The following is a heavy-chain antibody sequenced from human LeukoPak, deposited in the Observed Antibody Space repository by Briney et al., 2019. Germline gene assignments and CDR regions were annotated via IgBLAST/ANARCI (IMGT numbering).Heavy chain of an antibody. CDR3: ATEGEDDFWSGPPLFDY. CDR2: ISGSGGST. Sequence: KPGGSLRLSCAASGFTFSSYAMGWVRQAPGKGLEWVSAISGSGGSTYYADSVKGRFTISRDNSKNTLYLQMNSLRAEGTAVYYCATEGEDDFWSGPPLFDYWGQGTLVTVSS. V-gene: IGHV3-23*01. CDR1: GFTFSSYA. J-gene: IGHJ4*02. D-gene: IGHD3-3*01.